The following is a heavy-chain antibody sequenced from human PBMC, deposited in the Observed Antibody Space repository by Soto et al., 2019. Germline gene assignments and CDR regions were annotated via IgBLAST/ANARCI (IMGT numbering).Heavy chain of an antibody. CDR1: GGSFSGYY. V-gene: IGHV4-34*01. CDR2: INHSGST. J-gene: IGHJ2*01. CDR3: ARGPHSSSWYWYFDL. D-gene: IGHD6-13*01. Sequence: QVQLQQWGAGLLKPSETLSLTCAVYGGSFSGYYWSWIRQPPGKGLEWIGEINHSGSTNYNPSLKRRVTISVYTSKNQFSLKLSSVTAADTAVYYCARGPHSSSWYWYFDLWGRGTLVTVSS.